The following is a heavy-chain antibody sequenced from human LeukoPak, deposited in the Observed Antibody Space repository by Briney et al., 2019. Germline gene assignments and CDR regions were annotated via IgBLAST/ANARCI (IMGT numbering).Heavy chain of an antibody. Sequence: SGTLSLTCAVSGGSISSNNWWSWVRQPPGKGLEWIGEIYHSGSTNYNPSLKSRVTISVDKSKNQFSLKLSSVTAADTAVYYCARTKAAAGTGAFDYWGQGTLVTVSS. CDR1: GGSISSNNW. V-gene: IGHV4-4*02. CDR2: IYHSGST. CDR3: ARTKAAAGTGAFDY. J-gene: IGHJ4*02. D-gene: IGHD6-13*01.